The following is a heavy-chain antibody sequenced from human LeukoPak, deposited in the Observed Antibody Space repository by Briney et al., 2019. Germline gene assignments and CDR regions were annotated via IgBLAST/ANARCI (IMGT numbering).Heavy chain of an antibody. CDR1: GYTFTGYY. V-gene: IGHV1-2*02. Sequence: ASVKVSCKASGYTFTGYYMHWVRQAPGQGLEWVGWINPNSGGTNYAQTFQGRVTMTRDTSISTAYMELSRLRSDDTALYFCARVLRWLQPFDYWGQGTLVTVSS. J-gene: IGHJ4*02. D-gene: IGHD5-24*01. CDR2: INPNSGGT. CDR3: ARVLRWLQPFDY.